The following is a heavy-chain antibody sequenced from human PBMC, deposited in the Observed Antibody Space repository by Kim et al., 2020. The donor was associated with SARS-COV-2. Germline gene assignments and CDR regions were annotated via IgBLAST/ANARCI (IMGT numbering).Heavy chain of an antibody. J-gene: IGHJ4*02. CDR3: ARGDAAARPFDY. Sequence: SETLSLTCAVYGGSFSGYYWSWIRQPPGKGLEWIGEINHSGSTNYNPSLKSRVTISVDTSKNQFSLKLSSVTAADTAVYYCARGDAAARPFDYWGQGTL. CDR1: GGSFSGYY. D-gene: IGHD6-6*01. V-gene: IGHV4-34*01. CDR2: INHSGST.